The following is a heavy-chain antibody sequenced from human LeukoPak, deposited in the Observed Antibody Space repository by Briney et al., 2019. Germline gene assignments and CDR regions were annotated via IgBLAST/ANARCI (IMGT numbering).Heavy chain of an antibody. V-gene: IGHV1-2*02. Sequence: GASVKVSCKASGYTFTGYYMHWVRQAPGQGLEWMGWINPNSGGTNYAQKFQGRVTMTRDTSISTAYMELSRLRSDDTAVYYCARDVLYDFWSGPRYYWGQGTLVTVSS. CDR2: INPNSGGT. J-gene: IGHJ4*02. CDR3: ARDVLYDFWSGPRYY. CDR1: GYTFTGYY. D-gene: IGHD3-3*01.